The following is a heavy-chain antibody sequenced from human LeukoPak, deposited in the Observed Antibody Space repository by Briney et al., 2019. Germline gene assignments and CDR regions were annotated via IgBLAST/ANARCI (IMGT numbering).Heavy chain of an antibody. Sequence: PSETLSLTCTVSGGSISSYYWSWIRQPAGKGLEWIGRIYTSGSTNYNPSLKSRVTMSVDTSKNQFSLKLSSVTAADTAVYYCARGSDDFWSGYSNDWFDPWGQGTLVTVSS. CDR2: IYTSGST. J-gene: IGHJ5*02. V-gene: IGHV4-4*07. CDR1: GGSISSYY. D-gene: IGHD3-3*01. CDR3: ARGSDDFWSGYSNDWFDP.